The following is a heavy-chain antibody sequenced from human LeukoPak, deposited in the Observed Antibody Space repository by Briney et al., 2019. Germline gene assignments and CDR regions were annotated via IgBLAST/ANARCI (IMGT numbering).Heavy chain of an antibody. V-gene: IGHV3-33*01. CDR1: GFTFSSYG. J-gene: IGHJ4*02. CDR3: ARGDHAGYLAYYDLDY. Sequence: PGRSLRLSCAASGFTFSSYGMHWVRQAPGKGLEWVAVIWYDGSNKYYADSVKGRFTISRDNSKNTLYLQMNSLRAEDTAVYYCARGDHAGYLAYYDLDYWGQGTLVTVSS. D-gene: IGHD3-22*01. CDR2: IWYDGSNK.